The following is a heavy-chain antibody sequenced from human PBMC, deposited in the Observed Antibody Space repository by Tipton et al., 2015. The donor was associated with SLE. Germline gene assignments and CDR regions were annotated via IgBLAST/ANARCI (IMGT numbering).Heavy chain of an antibody. CDR2: MYYSGIT. D-gene: IGHD3-3*01. Sequence: TLSLTCTVSGGSISSGGYYWSWIRQTPGKGLEWIGYMYYSGITNYNPSLYGRVSISVDTSRNQFSLKMNSVTAADTAMYYCARGTPFMEWERNYFDPWGQGTLVTVSS. CDR3: ARGTPFMEWERNYFDP. V-gene: IGHV4-61*08. J-gene: IGHJ5*02. CDR1: GGSISSGGYY.